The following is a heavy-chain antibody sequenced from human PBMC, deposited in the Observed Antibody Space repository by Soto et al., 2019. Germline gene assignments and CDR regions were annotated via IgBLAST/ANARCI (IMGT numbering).Heavy chain of an antibody. J-gene: IGHJ4*01. CDR2: IKSDGSGI. CDR1: GFTFSTFW. CDR3: ARAVPRDILYDSLNGRTNLDY. Sequence: SLRLSCAASGFTFSTFWMHWVRQAPGKGLVWVSHIKSDGSGISYADSVKGRFTISRDNSKNTLYLHMNSLRAEDTAVYYCARAVPRDILYDSLNGRTNLDYWGRGTLVTVSS. V-gene: IGHV3-74*01. D-gene: IGHD3-9*01.